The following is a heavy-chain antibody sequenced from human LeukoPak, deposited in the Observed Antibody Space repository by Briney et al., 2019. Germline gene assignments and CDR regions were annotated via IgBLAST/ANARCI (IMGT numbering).Heavy chain of an antibody. CDR3: ASLLGPWYIDF. D-gene: IGHD1-14*01. Sequence: SETLSLTCTVSGGSVSSTTNYWSWVRQPPGKGPEWIGYMHYSGSTNYNPSLKSRVTISLDTSKNQFSLNLNSVTAADTAVYYCASLLGPWYIDFWGQGILVTVSS. V-gene: IGHV4-61*01. CDR2: MHYSGST. CDR1: GGSVSSTTNY. J-gene: IGHJ4*02.